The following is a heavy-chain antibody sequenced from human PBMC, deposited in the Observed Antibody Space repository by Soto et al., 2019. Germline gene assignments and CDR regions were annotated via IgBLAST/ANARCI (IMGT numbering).Heavy chain of an antibody. J-gene: IGHJ5*02. Sequence: ASVKVSCKASGYTFTSYDINWVRQATGQGLEWMGWVTPNSGNTGYAQKFQGRVTITRNTSISTAYMELSSLTSEDTAVYYCARAYSWFDPWGQGTLVTVSS. CDR3: ARAYSWFDP. CDR1: GYTFTSYD. V-gene: IGHV1-8*01. CDR2: VTPNSGNT.